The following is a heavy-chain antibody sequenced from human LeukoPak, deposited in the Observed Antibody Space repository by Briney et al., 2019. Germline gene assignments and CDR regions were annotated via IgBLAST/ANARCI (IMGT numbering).Heavy chain of an antibody. Sequence: GGSLRLSCAASGFTFSSYGMHWVRQAPGKGLEWVAFIRYDGSNKYYADSVKGRFTISRDNSKNTLYLQMNSLKTEDTAVYYCTTDPGVIVVVPAAPSYFDLWGRGTLVTVSS. CDR3: TTDPGVIVVVPAAPSYFDL. CDR2: IRYDGSNK. D-gene: IGHD2-2*01. CDR1: GFTFSSYG. J-gene: IGHJ2*01. V-gene: IGHV3-30*02.